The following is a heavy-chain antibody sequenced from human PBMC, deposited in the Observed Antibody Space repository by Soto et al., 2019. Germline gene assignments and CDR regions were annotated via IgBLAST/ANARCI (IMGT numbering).Heavy chain of an antibody. CDR2: ISYDGSNK. Sequence: PGGSLRLSCAASGFTFSSYAMHWVRQAPGKGLEWVAVISYDGSNKYYADSVKGRFTIPRDNSKNTLYLQMNSLRAEDTAVYYCARAYSGWYRKDYYYGMDVWGQGTTVTVSS. CDR1: GFTFSSYA. V-gene: IGHV3-30-3*01. D-gene: IGHD6-19*01. CDR3: ARAYSGWYRKDYYYGMDV. J-gene: IGHJ6*02.